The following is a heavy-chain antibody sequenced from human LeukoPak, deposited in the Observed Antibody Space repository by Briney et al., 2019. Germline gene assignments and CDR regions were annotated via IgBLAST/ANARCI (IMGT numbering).Heavy chain of an antibody. CDR2: ISSDGNTK. D-gene: IGHD3-10*01. V-gene: IGHV3-48*03. CDR3: ARVAGGGRGVMRRHDFDY. Sequence: GGSLRLSCAVSGFTFSSYEMNWVRQALGKGLEWVSYISSDGNTKYYADSVKGRFTISRDNAKNSLYLQMNSLRAEDSAVYYCARVAGGGRGVMRRHDFDYWGQGTLVTVSS. J-gene: IGHJ4*02. CDR1: GFTFSSYE.